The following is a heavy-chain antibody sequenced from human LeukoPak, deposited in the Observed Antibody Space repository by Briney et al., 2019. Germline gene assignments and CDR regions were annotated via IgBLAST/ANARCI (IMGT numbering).Heavy chain of an antibody. CDR2: IYWDDDE. D-gene: IGHD6-19*01. CDR1: GFSLSTSGVG. V-gene: IGHV2-5*02. Sequence: ESGPTLVNPTLTLTLTCTFSGFSLSTSGVGVGWIRQPPGKALEWLALIYWDDDERYSPSLKSRLTITKDTSKNQVVLTMTNMDPVDTATYYCAPLGGAVAGTNWFDPWGQGTLVTVSS. CDR3: APLGGAVAGTNWFDP. J-gene: IGHJ5*02.